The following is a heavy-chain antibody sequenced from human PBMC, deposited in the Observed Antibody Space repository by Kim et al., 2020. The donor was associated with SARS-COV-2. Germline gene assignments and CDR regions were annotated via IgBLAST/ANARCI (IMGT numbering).Heavy chain of an antibody. Sequence: GGSLRLSCAASGFTFSSYVMTWVRQATGKGLEWVSTISAGGVNTWYADSVKGRFTISRDNSKNTLYLQTDSLRGEDTAVYFCAKGGGSGSVKLYGMDVWGQGTTVTVSS. CDR2: ISAGGVNT. V-gene: IGHV3-23*01. D-gene: IGHD3-16*01. J-gene: IGHJ6*02. CDR1: GFTFSSYV. CDR3: AKGGGSGSVKLYGMDV.